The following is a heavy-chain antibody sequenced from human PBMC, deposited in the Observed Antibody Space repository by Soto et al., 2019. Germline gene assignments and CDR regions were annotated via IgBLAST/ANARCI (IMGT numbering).Heavy chain of an antibody. CDR3: ARPSTSYGDYGWSLAY. V-gene: IGHV1-18*03. J-gene: IGHJ4*02. CDR1: GYPFGGYA. CDR2: VSAHTGDS. Sequence: QVQLVQSGAEVKKPGASVKVSCKASGYPFGGYAIGWVRQAPGQGLEWMGWVSAHTGDSGYAQRFQGRVTLTTETSTSTAYMELRGLRSDDMAVYYCARPSTSYGDYGWSLAYWGQGTLVTVSS. D-gene: IGHD4-17*01.